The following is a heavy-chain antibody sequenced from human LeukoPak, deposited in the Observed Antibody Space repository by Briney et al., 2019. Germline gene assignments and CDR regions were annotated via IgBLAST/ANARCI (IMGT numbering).Heavy chain of an antibody. CDR3: TRDLVIAVAGRGDY. D-gene: IGHD6-19*01. CDR2: IRSKAYGGTT. CDR1: GFTFGDYA. Sequence: PGRSLRLSCTASGFTFGDYAMSWFRQAPGKGLEWVGFIRSKAYGGTTEYAASVKGRFTISRDDSKSIAYLQMNSLKTEDTAVYYCTRDLVIAVAGRGDYWGQGTLVTVSS. V-gene: IGHV3-49*03. J-gene: IGHJ4*02.